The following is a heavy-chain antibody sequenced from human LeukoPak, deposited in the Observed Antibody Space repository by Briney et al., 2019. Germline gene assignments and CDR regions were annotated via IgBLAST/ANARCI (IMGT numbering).Heavy chain of an antibody. CDR3: ARSHYESSGHYYFGLDV. CDR1: GGSISLCY. V-gene: IGHV4-4*07. Sequence: SETLSLTCTVYGGSISLCYWSWIRQPAGKGLEWIGRIYTSGITNFNPSLKSRVTMSVDTSENQFSLKVSSVTAADTAVYYCARSHYESSGHYYFGLDVWGQGTAVTVSS. D-gene: IGHD3-22*01. CDR2: IYTSGIT. J-gene: IGHJ6*02.